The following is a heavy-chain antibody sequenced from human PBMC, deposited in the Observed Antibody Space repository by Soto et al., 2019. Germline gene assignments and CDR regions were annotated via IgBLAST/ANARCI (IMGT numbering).Heavy chain of an antibody. CDR3: TRADSDVVILPGVRPSFDL. Sequence: QVQLVQSGAEVKKPGASVKVSCKTSGYDFFKYNMHWVRQAPGQGLEWMGVINPNGGYTRHAQKFQGRVIMTRDTSSKIVYMELSGLSSADTAMYYCTRADSDVVILPGVRPSFDLWGQGALVTVSS. D-gene: IGHD2-21*02. CDR2: INPNGGYT. J-gene: IGHJ4*02. V-gene: IGHV1-46*01. CDR1: GYDFFKYN.